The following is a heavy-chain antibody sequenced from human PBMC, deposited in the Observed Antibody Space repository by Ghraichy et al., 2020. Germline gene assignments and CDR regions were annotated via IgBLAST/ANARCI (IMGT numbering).Heavy chain of an antibody. CDR1: GGSISSSSYY. CDR2: IYYSGST. J-gene: IGHJ6*03. D-gene: IGHD5-18*01. Sequence: ESLNISCTVSGGSISSSSYYWGWIRQPPGKGLEWIGSIYYSGSTYYNPSLKSRVTISVDTSKNQFSLKLSSVTAADTAVYYCASLYSYGNYYYYYMDVWGKGTTVTVSS. V-gene: IGHV4-39*01. CDR3: ASLYSYGNYYYYYMDV.